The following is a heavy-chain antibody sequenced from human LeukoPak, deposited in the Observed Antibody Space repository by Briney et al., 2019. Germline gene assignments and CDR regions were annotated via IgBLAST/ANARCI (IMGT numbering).Heavy chain of an antibody. J-gene: IGHJ6*02. CDR3: ARDYYGSGSYLPLYGMDV. V-gene: IGHV3-21*01. CDR1: GFTFSSYS. CDR2: ISSSSSYI. D-gene: IGHD3-10*01. Sequence: GGSLRLSCAASGFTFSSYSMNWVRQAPGKGLEWVSSISSSSSYIYYADSVKGRFTISRDNAKNSLYLQMNSLRAEDTAVYYCARDYYGSGSYLPLYGMDVWGQGTTVTVSS.